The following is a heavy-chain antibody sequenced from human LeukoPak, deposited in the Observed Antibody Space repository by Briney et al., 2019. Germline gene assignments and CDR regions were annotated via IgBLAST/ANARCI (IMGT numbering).Heavy chain of an antibody. D-gene: IGHD2-15*01. CDR2: ISSSGSTI. Sequence: GGSLRLSCAASGFTFSSYEMNWVRQAPGKGLEWVSYISSSGSTIYYADSVKGRFTISRDNAKNSLYPQMNSLRAEDTAVYYCAGYRNYYYYMDVWGKGTTVTISS. V-gene: IGHV3-48*03. J-gene: IGHJ6*03. CDR3: AGYRNYYYYMDV. CDR1: GFTFSSYE.